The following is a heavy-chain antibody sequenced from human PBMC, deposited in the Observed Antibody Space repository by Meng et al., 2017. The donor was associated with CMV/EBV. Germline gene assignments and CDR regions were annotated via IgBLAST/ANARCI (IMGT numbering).Heavy chain of an antibody. J-gene: IGHJ4*02. CDR3: RVYSSGWYYFDY. D-gene: IGHD6-19*01. CDR1: GGSISSSSYY. CDR2: IYYSGST. V-gene: IGHV4-39*07. Sequence: SETLSLTCTVSGGSISSSSYYWGWLRQPPGKGREWIGSIYYSGSTYYNPSLKSRVTISVDTSKNQFSLKLSSVTAADTAVYYCRVYSSGWYYFDYWGQGTLVTVSS.